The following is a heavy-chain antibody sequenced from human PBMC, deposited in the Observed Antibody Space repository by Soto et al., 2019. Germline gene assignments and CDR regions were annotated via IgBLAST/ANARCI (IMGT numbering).Heavy chain of an antibody. D-gene: IGHD1-1*01. Sequence: SVKVSCKASGGTFSSYAISWVRQAPGQGLEWMGGIIPIFGTANYAQKIQGRVTITADESTSTAYIELSSLSSEDTAVYYCAGELERREGAFDIWGQGTMVTVSS. CDR2: IIPIFGTA. CDR1: GGTFSSYA. CDR3: AGELERREGAFDI. V-gene: IGHV1-69*13. J-gene: IGHJ3*02.